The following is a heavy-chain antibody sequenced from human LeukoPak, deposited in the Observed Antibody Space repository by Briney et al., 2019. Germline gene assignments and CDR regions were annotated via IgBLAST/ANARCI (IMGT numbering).Heavy chain of an antibody. Sequence: PGGSLRLSCAASGFTFSSYWMSWVRQAPGKGLEWVANIKKDGSEKYYVDSLTRRFTLSIDNAKNSLYLQMNSLRAADTAVYYCARESYPYYYGSGSYSSYYFDYWGQGTLVTVSS. CDR3: ARESYPYYYGSGSYSSYYFDY. CDR2: IKKDGSEK. J-gene: IGHJ4*02. V-gene: IGHV3-7*01. D-gene: IGHD3-10*01. CDR1: GFTFSSYW.